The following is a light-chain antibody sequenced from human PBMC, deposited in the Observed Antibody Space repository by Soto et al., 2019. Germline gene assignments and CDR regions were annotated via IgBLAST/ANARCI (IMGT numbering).Light chain of an antibody. CDR3: QQFDSVPLT. CDR2: DTS. CDR1: HDIGTY. Sequence: DVQMTQSPSSLSASVGDRVTITCQASHDIGTYLNWYQHKPGKAPKLLIFDTSHLATGVPARFNGSGSDTNFTFTITNLQAEDFAAYYCQQFDSVPLTFGGGTHVEI. V-gene: IGKV1-33*01. J-gene: IGKJ4*01.